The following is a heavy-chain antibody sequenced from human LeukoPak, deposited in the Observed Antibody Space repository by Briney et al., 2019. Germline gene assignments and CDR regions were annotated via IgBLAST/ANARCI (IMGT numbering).Heavy chain of an antibody. V-gene: IGHV1-69*04. Sequence: SVKVSCKASGYTFSSYAISWVRQAPGQGLEWMGRIIPILGIANYAQKFQGRVTITADKSTSTAYMELSSLRSEDTAVYYCAREYYGSGSYYPTHFDYWGQGTLVTVSS. CDR2: IIPILGIA. CDR3: AREYYGSGSYYPTHFDY. D-gene: IGHD3-10*01. CDR1: GYTFSSYA. J-gene: IGHJ4*02.